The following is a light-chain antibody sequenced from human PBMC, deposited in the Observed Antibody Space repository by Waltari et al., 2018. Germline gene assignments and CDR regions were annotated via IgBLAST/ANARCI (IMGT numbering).Light chain of an antibody. J-gene: IGLJ1*01. CDR2: DVT. V-gene: IGLV2-8*01. CDR3: NSYAGNSDV. CDR1: SSDVGGYHY. Sequence: QSALSQPPSASGSPGQSVTIPCTGPSSDVGGYHYVAWSHPRPGKAPTLMIYDVTKRPSGVPVRGSGSKSGNTASLTVSGLQAEDEADYYCNSYAGNSDVFGTGTKVTVL.